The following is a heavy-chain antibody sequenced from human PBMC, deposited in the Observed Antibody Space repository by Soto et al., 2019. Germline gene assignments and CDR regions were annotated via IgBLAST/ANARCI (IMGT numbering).Heavy chain of an antibody. CDR3: VKNSGWFNT. CDR2: IDPSDSQT. D-gene: IGHD3-10*01. Sequence: GESLKISCKGSGYSFAGYWITWVRQKPGKGLEWMGRIDPSDSQTYYSPSFRGHVTISRDNSRNTVYLQMNSLRGDDTALYYCVKNSGWFNTWGQGALVTVSS. V-gene: IGHV5-10-1*01. J-gene: IGHJ5*02. CDR1: GYSFAGYW.